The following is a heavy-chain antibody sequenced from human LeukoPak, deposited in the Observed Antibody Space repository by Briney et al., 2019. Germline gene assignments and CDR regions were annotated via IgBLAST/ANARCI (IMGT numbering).Heavy chain of an antibody. D-gene: IGHD3-22*01. CDR3: ARSYYYYDSSGYYYDY. J-gene: IGHJ4*02. CDR2: IKQDESEK. V-gene: IGHV3-7*05. CDR1: GFTFGSYW. Sequence: GGSLRLSCAASGFTFGSYWMCWVRQAPGKGLEWVANIKQDESEKHYVDSVKGRFSISRDNAKNSLYLQMDSLRAEDTAVYYCARSYYYYDSSGYYYDYWGQGTLVTVSS.